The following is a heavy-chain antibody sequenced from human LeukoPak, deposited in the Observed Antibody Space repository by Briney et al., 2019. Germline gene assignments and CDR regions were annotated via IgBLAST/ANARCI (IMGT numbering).Heavy chain of an antibody. Sequence: ASVTVSCKASGYTFTGYYLHWVRQAPGQGLEWLGWINPNSGGTNYAQNFQGRVTITSDTSITTTYMELSRLRSDDTAVYYCARDPRVVATRVSYMDVWGKGTTVTVSS. J-gene: IGHJ6*03. V-gene: IGHV1-2*02. D-gene: IGHD2-21*02. CDR2: INPNSGGT. CDR1: GYTFTGYY. CDR3: ARDPRVVATRVSYMDV.